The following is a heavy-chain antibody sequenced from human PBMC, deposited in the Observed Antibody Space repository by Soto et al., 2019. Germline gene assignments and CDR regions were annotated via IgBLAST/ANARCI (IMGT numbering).Heavy chain of an antibody. J-gene: IGHJ6*02. D-gene: IGHD2-21*02. CDR2: ITTFNGKT. Sequence: ASVKVSCKASNYTFINFGISWVRQAPGQGLEWMGWITTFNGKTNYAQKLQGRVTMTTDTSTSTAYMELRSLRSDATAVYYSGSTYYNPSLKSRVTISVDTSKNQFSLKLSSVTAADTAVYYCARDSYCSSTSCSPEGNYYYYYGMDVWGQGTTVTVSS. CDR3: GSTYYNPSLKSRVTISVDTSKNQFSLKLSSVTAADTAVYYCARDSYCSSTSCSPEGNYYYYYGMDV. CDR1: NYTFINFG. V-gene: IGHV1-18*01.